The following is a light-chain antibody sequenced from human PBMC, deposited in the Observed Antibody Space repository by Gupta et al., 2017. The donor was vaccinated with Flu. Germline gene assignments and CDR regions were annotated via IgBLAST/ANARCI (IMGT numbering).Light chain of an antibody. Sequence: EIELTQSPATLSLSPGERATLSCRASQSISTYLAWYQKKPGQAPRLLIYDASNRATGIPARCSGSGYGTNFTLTISSREPEDFAVYYCQRRSNWPPYTFGQGTRLEIK. J-gene: IGKJ2*01. CDR3: QRRSNWPPYT. CDR2: DAS. V-gene: IGKV3-11*01. CDR1: QSISTY.